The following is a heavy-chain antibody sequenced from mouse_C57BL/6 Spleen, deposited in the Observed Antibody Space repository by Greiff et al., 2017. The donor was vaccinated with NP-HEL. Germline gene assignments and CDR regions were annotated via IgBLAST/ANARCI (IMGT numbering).Heavy chain of an antibody. Sequence: VKLQQPGAELVRPGSSVKLSCKASGYTFTSYWMHWVKQRPIQGLEWIGNIDPSDSETHYNQKFKDKATLTVDKSSSTAYMQLSSLTSEDSAVYYCARDSKGGYAMDYWGQGTSVTVSS. J-gene: IGHJ4*01. CDR3: ARDSKGGYAMDY. CDR1: GYTFTSYW. D-gene: IGHD2-5*01. V-gene: IGHV1-52*01. CDR2: IDPSDSET.